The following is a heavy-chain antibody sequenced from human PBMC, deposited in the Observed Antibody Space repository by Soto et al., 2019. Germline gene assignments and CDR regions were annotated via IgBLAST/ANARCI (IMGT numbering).Heavy chain of an antibody. CDR2: ISWSGTTI. CDR3: ASDCYSYGYDCLGS. J-gene: IGHJ4*02. V-gene: IGHV3-11*01. D-gene: IGHD3-22*01. Sequence: AGGALRGSCGASGVIFIHHYMSWGRQAPGKGLEWVSYISWSGTTIYYADSVKGRFTISRDNAKNPLYLQINSLRAEDTAVYYWASDCYSYGYDCLGSWRQGSLFTVSS. CDR1: GVIFIHHY.